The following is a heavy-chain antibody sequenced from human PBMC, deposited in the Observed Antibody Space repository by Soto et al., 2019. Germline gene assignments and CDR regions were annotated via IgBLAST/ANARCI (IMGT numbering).Heavy chain of an antibody. V-gene: IGHV1-3*01. CDR1: GYTFTSYA. D-gene: IGHD3-9*01. J-gene: IGHJ4*02. Sequence: ASVKVSCKASGYTFTSYAMHWVRQAPGQRLEWMGWINAGNGNTKYSQKFQGRVTITRDTSASTAYMELSSLRSEDTAVYYCASGGTYYFFLTGYYPFPYFDYWGQGTLVPVSS. CDR3: ASGGTYYFFLTGYYPFPYFDY. CDR2: INAGNGNT.